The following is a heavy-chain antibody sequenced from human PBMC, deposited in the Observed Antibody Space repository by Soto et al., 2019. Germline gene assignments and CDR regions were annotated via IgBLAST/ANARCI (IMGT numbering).Heavy chain of an antibody. Sequence: GGSLRLSCAASGFTFSRYAMSWVRQAPGKGLEWVSAISGSGGSTYYADSVKGRFTISRDNPKNTLYLQMNSLRAEDTAVYYCAKDRPETYYYYYMDVWGKGTTVTVSS. J-gene: IGHJ6*03. CDR2: ISGSGGST. CDR3: AKDRPETYYYYYMDV. V-gene: IGHV3-23*01. CDR1: GFTFSRYA.